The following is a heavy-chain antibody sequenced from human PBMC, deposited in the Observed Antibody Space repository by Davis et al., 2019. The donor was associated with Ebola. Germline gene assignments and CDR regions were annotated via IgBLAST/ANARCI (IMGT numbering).Heavy chain of an antibody. V-gene: IGHV4-59*11. D-gene: IGHD2-15*01. J-gene: IGHJ2*01. Sequence: PSETLSLTCTVSGGSISSHYWSWIRQPPGKGLEWIGYIYYSGSTNYNPSLKSRVTISVDTSKNQFSLKLSSVTAADTAVYYCARDKGSGGRFRYFGLWGRGTLVTVSS. CDR2: IYYSGST. CDR3: ARDKGSGGRFRYFGL. CDR1: GGSISSHY.